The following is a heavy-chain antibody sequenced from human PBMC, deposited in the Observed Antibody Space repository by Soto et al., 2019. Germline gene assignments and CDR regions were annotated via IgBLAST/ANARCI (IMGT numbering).Heavy chain of an antibody. J-gene: IGHJ4*02. Sequence: PGGSLRLSCAASGFTFSNAWMNWVRQAPGKGLEWVGRIKSKTDGGTTDYAAPVKGRFTISRDDSKNTLYLQMNSLKTEDTAVYYCTTTLPTYYDILTGYPNDNYFDYWGQGTLVTVSS. CDR2: IKSKTDGGTT. D-gene: IGHD3-9*01. CDR3: TTTLPTYYDILTGYPNDNYFDY. CDR1: GFTFSNAW. V-gene: IGHV3-15*07.